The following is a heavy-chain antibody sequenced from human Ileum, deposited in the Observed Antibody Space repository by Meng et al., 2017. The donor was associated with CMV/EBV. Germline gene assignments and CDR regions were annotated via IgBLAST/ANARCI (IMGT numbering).Heavy chain of an antibody. CDR3: TRVIEDGTYGKFDQ. CDR2: IDGAGRRT. CDR1: EFSLSNYW. J-gene: IGHJ4*02. V-gene: IGHV3-74*01. Sequence: GGSLRLSCVGSEFSLSNYWMHWVRQAPGKGLVWVSRIDGAGRRTSFADSVEGRFTISRGNARNTLYLQLNSLRAEDTAVYYCTRVIEDGTYGKFDQWGQGTLVTVSS. D-gene: IGHD1-26*01.